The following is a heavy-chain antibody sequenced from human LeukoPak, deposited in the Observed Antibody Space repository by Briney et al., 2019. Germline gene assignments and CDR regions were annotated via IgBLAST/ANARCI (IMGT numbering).Heavy chain of an antibody. Sequence: SETLSLTCTVSGGSISSYYWSWIRQPPGKGLEWIGYIYYSGSTNYNPSLKRRVTISVDTSKNQFSLKLSSVTAADTAVYYCARSRSDYDFWSGYSNWFDPWGQGTLVTVSS. CDR3: ARSRSDYDFWSGYSNWFDP. J-gene: IGHJ5*02. V-gene: IGHV4-59*01. CDR1: GGSISSYY. D-gene: IGHD3-3*01. CDR2: IYYSGST.